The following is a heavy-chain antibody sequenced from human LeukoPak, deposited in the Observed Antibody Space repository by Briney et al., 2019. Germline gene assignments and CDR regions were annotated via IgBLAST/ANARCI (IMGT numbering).Heavy chain of an antibody. CDR2: IYYSGST. Sequence: SQTLSLTCTVSGGSISSGGYYWSWIRQHPGKGLEWIGYIYYSGSTYYNPSLKSRVTISVDTSKNQFSLKLSSVTAADTAVYYYARDWHITRNPHRNYYMDVWGKGTTVTVSS. CDR3: ARDWHITRNPHRNYYMDV. J-gene: IGHJ6*03. CDR1: GGSISSGGYY. V-gene: IGHV4-31*03. D-gene: IGHD1-20*01.